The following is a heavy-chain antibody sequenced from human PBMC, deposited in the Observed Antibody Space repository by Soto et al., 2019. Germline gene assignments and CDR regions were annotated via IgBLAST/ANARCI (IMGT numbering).Heavy chain of an antibody. Sequence: QVQLVQSGAEVKKPGSSVKVSCKASGGTFTNYIISWVRQAPGQGLEWMGRIIPIVGKANYAQKFQGRVTITAENTTRTAYMELSSLRSDDTAVYYCARHDFANYVFGFDPWGQGNLVTVSS. CDR3: ARHDFANYVFGFDP. D-gene: IGHD1-7*01. V-gene: IGHV1-69*02. CDR1: GGTFTNYI. CDR2: IIPIVGKA. J-gene: IGHJ5*02.